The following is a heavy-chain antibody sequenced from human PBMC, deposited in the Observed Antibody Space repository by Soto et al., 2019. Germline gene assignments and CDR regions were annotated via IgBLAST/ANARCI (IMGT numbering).Heavy chain of an antibody. D-gene: IGHD3-9*01. CDR2: NSAYNGNT. CDR1: GYTFTSYG. J-gene: IGHJ5*02. V-gene: IGHV1-18*04. Sequence: QVQLVQSGAEVKKPGASVKVSCKASGYTFTSYGISWVRQAPGQGLEWMGWNSAYNGNTNYAQKLQGRVTMTTDTSTSTAYMELRSLRSDDTAVYYCARELRYFDRQIDWFDPWGQGTLVTVSS. CDR3: ARELRYFDRQIDWFDP.